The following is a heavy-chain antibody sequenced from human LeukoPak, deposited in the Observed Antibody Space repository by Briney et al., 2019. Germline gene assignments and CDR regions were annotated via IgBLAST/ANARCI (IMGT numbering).Heavy chain of an antibody. CDR3: AKDHSSSWVLDY. CDR2: IRYDGSNK. V-gene: IGHV3-30*02. Sequence: PGGSLRLSCAASGFTFSSYGMHWVRQAPGKGLEWVAFIRYDGSNKYYADSVKGRFTISRDNSKNTLYLQMNSLRAEDTAVYYCAKDHSSSWVLDYWGQGTLVTVSS. J-gene: IGHJ4*02. D-gene: IGHD6-13*01. CDR1: GFTFSSYG.